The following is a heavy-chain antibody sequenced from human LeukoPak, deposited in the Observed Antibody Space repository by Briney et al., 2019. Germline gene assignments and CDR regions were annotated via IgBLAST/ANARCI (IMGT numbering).Heavy chain of an antibody. CDR2: IRSSGSTI. J-gene: IGHJ4*02. CDR3: ARGYTGRFSYYFDY. D-gene: IGHD3-10*01. V-gene: IGHV3-48*03. CDR1: GFTFSNYE. Sequence: GGSLRLSCAASGFTFSNYEMNWVRQAPGKGLEWVSYIRSSGSTIYYADSVKGRFTISRDNAKNSLYLQMNSLRAEDTAVYYCARGYTGRFSYYFDYWGQGTLVTVSS.